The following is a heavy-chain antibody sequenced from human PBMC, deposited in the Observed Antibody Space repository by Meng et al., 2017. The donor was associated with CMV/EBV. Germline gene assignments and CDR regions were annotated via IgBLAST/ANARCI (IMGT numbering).Heavy chain of an antibody. J-gene: IGHJ5*02. Sequence: SLKISCAASGFTFDDYAMHWVRQAPGKGLEWVSGISWNSGSIGYADSVKGRFTISRDNAKNSLYLQMNSLRAEDTAVYYCARHTVAGRGGWFDPWGQGTLVTVSS. CDR3: ARHTVAGRGGWFDP. CDR2: ISWNSGSI. D-gene: IGHD6-19*01. CDR1: GFTFDDYA. V-gene: IGHV3-9*01.